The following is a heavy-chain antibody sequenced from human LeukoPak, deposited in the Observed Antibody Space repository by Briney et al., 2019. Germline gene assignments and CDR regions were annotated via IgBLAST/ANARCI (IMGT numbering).Heavy chain of an antibody. CDR2: ISYDGSNK. V-gene: IGHV3-30*04. Sequence: GGSLRLSCAASGFTFSSYAMRWVRQAPGKGLEWVAVISYDGSNKYYADSVKGRFTISRDNSKNTLYLQMNSLRAEDTAVYYCARGIGGHYYDSSGYYYEDYWGQGTLVTVSS. J-gene: IGHJ4*02. D-gene: IGHD3-22*01. CDR1: GFTFSSYA. CDR3: ARGIGGHYYDSSGYYYEDY.